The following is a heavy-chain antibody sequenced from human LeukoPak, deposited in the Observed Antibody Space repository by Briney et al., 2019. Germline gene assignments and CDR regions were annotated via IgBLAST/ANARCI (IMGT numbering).Heavy chain of an antibody. CDR1: GFIFSSHA. V-gene: IGHV3-23*01. CDR2: ISGSGGST. Sequence: PGGSLRLSCAASGFIFSSHAMSWVRQAPGKGLEWVSAISGSGGSTYYADSVKGRFTISRDNSKNTLYLQMNSLRAEDTAVYYCAKDQWSFSYFDYWGQGTLVTVSS. CDR3: AKDQWSFSYFDY. D-gene: IGHD1-26*01. J-gene: IGHJ4*02.